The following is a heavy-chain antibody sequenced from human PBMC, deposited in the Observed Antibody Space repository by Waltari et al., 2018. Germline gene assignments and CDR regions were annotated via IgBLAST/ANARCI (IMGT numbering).Heavy chain of an antibody. CDR2: IKQDGSVK. CDR1: GFTFSTFW. V-gene: IGHV3-7*01. D-gene: IGHD1-7*01. Sequence: EVQLVESGGGLVQPGGSLRLSCAASGFTFSTFWMHWVRQAPGKGLEWLANIKQDGSVKYYVDSVKGRFTISRDNAKNSLYLQMNSLRAEDTAVYYCTRGGNSLWDYWGQGTLVTVSS. CDR3: TRGGNSLWDY. J-gene: IGHJ4*02.